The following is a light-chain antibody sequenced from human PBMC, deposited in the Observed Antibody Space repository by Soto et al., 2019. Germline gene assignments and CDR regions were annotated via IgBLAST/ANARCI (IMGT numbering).Light chain of an antibody. Sequence: QSVLTQPPSASGTPGQRVTISCSGSGSNIGSNTVNWYQQLPGTAPKLLIYSSDQRPSGVPDRFSGSKSGTSASLAITGLRSEDETDYYCAAWDDRLQGWVFGGGTKLTVL. J-gene: IGLJ3*02. CDR3: AAWDDRLQGWV. CDR2: SSD. CDR1: GSNIGSNT. V-gene: IGLV1-44*01.